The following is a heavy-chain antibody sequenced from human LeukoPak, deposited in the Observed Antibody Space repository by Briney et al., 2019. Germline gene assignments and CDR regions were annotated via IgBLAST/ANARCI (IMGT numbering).Heavy chain of an antibody. CDR3: ARGFRRFDY. V-gene: IGHV4-34*01. D-gene: IGHD2/OR15-2a*01. CDR1: GGSLSGYY. J-gene: IGHJ4*02. Sequence: SETLSLTCAVYGGSLSGYYRNWIRQPPGKGLEWIGEINDSGRIYYNPSLQSRVALSVDTSKNQFSLNVTSVTAADTALYYCARGFRRFDYWDQGALVTVSS. CDR2: INDSGRI.